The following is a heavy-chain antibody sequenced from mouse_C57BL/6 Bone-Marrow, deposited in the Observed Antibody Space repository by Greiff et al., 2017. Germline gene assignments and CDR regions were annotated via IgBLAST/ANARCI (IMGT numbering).Heavy chain of an antibody. Sequence: EVQLQQSGVELVRPGASVKLSCTASGFNIKDDYMHWVKQRPEQGLEWIGWIDPENGDTEYASKFQGKATITADTSSNTAYLQLSSLTSEDTAVYYCTPTGYYFDYWGQGTTLTVSS. V-gene: IGHV14-4*01. D-gene: IGHD4-1*02. CDR1: GFNIKDDY. CDR2: IDPENGDT. CDR3: TPTGYYFDY. J-gene: IGHJ2*01.